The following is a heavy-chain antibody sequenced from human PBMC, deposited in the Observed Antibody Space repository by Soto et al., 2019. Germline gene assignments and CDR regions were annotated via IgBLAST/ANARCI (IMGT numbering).Heavy chain of an antibody. CDR3: ARSPKVYYYYGMDV. CDR1: GGSFSGYY. J-gene: IGHJ6*02. Sequence: ETLAFTCAVYGGSFSGYYWSWSRQPPGKGLEWIGEINHSGSTNYNPSLKSRVTISVDTSKNQFSLKLSSVTAADTAVYYCARSPKVYYYYGMDVWGQGTTVTVSS. V-gene: IGHV4-34*01. CDR2: INHSGST.